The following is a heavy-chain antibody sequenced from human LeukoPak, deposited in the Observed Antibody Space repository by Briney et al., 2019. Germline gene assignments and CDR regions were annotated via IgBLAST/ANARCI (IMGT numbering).Heavy chain of an antibody. CDR2: INPNSGGT. CDR3: ASEYYDILTGYYYGMDV. Sequence: GASVKVSCKASGYTFTGYYTHWVRQAPGQGLEWMGWINPNSGGTNYAQKFQGRVTMTRDTSISTAYMELSRLRSDDTAVYYCASEYYDILTGYYYGMDVWGQGTTVTVSS. V-gene: IGHV1-2*02. D-gene: IGHD3-9*01. CDR1: GYTFTGYY. J-gene: IGHJ6*02.